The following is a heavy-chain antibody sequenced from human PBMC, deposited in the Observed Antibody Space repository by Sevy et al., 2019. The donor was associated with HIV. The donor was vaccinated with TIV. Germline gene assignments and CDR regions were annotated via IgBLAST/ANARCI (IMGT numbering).Heavy chain of an antibody. CDR2: FDPENGET. Sequence: ASVKVSCKVSGYTLTEFSTHWVRQAPGKGLEWMGRFDPENGETIYAQKFQGRVTLTEDTSTDTAYMELRSLKSEDTAVYYCAKSREYCKDNSGYLDFWGQGTLVTVSS. V-gene: IGHV1-24*01. CDR3: AKSREYCKDNSGYLDF. D-gene: IGHD3-22*01. CDR1: GYTLTEFS. J-gene: IGHJ4*02.